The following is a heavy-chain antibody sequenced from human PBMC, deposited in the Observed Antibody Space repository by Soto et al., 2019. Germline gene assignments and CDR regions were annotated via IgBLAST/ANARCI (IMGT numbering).Heavy chain of an antibody. J-gene: IGHJ5*02. CDR3: ARGRGPAFSRGSGSYYRINWFDP. V-gene: IGHV3-53*04. Sequence: PGGSLRLSCAASGFTFSSYSMNWVRQAPGKGLEWVSVIYSGGSTYYADSVKGRFTISRHNSKNTLYLQMNSLRAEDTAVYYCARGRGPAFSRGSGSYYRINWFDPWGQGTLVAVSS. D-gene: IGHD3-10*01. CDR2: IYSGGST. CDR1: GFTFSSYS.